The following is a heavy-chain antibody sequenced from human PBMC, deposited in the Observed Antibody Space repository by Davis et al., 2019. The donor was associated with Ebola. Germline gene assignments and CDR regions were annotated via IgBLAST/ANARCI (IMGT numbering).Heavy chain of an antibody. Sequence: GESLKISCAASGFTFSSYGMHWVRQAPGKGLEWVAVISYDGSNKYYADSVKGRFTISRDNSKNTLYLQMNSLRAEDTAVYYCAKGETTEEVGMDVWGQGTTVTVSS. CDR3: AKGETTEEVGMDV. D-gene: IGHD4-17*01. J-gene: IGHJ6*02. CDR2: ISYDGSNK. CDR1: GFTFSSYG. V-gene: IGHV3-30*18.